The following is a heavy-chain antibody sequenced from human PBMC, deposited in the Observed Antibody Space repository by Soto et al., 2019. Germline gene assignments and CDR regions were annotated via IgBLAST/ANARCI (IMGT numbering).Heavy chain of an antibody. V-gene: IGHV5-51*01. CDR2: IYPGDSDT. Sequence: GESLKISCKGSGYSFTSYWIGWVRQMPGKGLEWMGIIYPGDSDTRYSPSFQGQVTISADKSISTAYLQWSSLKASDTAMYYCARRTGRSSRWYIYYYYYGMDVWGQGTTVTVSS. CDR1: GYSFTSYW. CDR3: ARRTGRSSRWYIYYYYYGMDV. D-gene: IGHD6-13*01. J-gene: IGHJ6*02.